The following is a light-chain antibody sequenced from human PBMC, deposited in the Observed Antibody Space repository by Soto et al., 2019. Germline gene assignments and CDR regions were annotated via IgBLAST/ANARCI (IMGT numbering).Light chain of an antibody. Sequence: EIVMMQSPATLSVSPGESVTLSCRASQLFSSNLAWYQHKPGQAPRLLIYGVSTRDTGVPDRFSGSASGTEFTLTISSLQSEDSGVYYCQQYNKWPPITFGQGTRLEIK. CDR1: QLFSSN. V-gene: IGKV3-15*01. CDR2: GVS. J-gene: IGKJ5*01. CDR3: QQYNKWPPIT.